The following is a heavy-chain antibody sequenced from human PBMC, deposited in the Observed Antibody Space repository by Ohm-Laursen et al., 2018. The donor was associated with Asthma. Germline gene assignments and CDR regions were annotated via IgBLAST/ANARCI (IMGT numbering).Heavy chain of an antibody. Sequence: SLRLSCTASGYTFSIYSIHWVRQIPGKGLEWVASISTASSFIYYADSVKGRFTISRDNAKNSLYLQMSSLRDEDTAVYYCARDRGGDRSFDYWGQGTLVTVSS. V-gene: IGHV3-21*01. CDR2: ISTASSFI. J-gene: IGHJ4*02. D-gene: IGHD2-21*02. CDR1: GYTFSIYS. CDR3: ARDRGGDRSFDY.